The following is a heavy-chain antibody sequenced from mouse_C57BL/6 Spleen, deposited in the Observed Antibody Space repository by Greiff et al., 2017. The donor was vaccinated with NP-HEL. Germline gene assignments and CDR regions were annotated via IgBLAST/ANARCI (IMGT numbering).Heavy chain of an antibody. J-gene: IGHJ4*01. CDR2: INPSNGGT. CDR1: GYTFTSYW. Sequence: VQLQQPGTELVKPGASVKLSCKASGYTFTSYWMHWVKQRPGQGLKWIGNINPSNGGTNYNEKFKSKATLTVDKSSSTAYMQLSSLTSEDSAVYYCAREGGYDYYAMDYWGQGTSVTVSS. CDR3: AREGGYDYYAMDY. V-gene: IGHV1-53*01.